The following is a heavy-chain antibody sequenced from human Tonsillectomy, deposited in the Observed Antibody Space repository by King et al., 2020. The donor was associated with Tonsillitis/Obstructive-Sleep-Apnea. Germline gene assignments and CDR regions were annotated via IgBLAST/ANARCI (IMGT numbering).Heavy chain of an antibody. J-gene: IGHJ4*02. D-gene: IGHD3-3*01. CDR2: IYSGGST. CDR1: GFTGSSNY. V-gene: IGHV3-53*01. CDR3: ARAYSDFWSGYSPGNYYFDY. Sequence: VQLVESGGGLIQPGGSLRLSCAASGFTGSSNYMSWVRQAPGKGLEWVSVIYSGGSTYYADSVKGRFTISRDNSKNTLYLQMNSLRAEDTAVYYCARAYSDFWSGYSPGNYYFDYWGPGTLVTVSS.